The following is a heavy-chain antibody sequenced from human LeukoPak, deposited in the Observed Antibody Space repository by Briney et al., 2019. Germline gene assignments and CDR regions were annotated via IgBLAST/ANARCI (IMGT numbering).Heavy chain of an antibody. Sequence: GGSLRLSCAASGFTFSSYGMHWVRQAPGKRLEWVSTISASGPYYADAVRGRFTISRDNSRNTLSLQMDSLRAEDTAVYYCAKDHESDGYPCLDHWGLGTLVTVSS. CDR3: AKDHESDGYPCLDH. V-gene: IGHV3-23*01. CDR2: ISASGP. J-gene: IGHJ4*02. CDR1: GFTFSSYG. D-gene: IGHD3-22*01.